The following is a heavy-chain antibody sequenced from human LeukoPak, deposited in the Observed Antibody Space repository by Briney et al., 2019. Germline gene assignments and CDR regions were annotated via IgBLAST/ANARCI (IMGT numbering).Heavy chain of an antibody. CDR2: IIPILGIA. CDR3: ARDRSLYGNFDY. V-gene: IGHV1-69*04. CDR1: GGTFSSYA. J-gene: IGHJ4*02. Sequence: SVKVSCKASGGTFSSYAISWVRQAPGQGLEWMGRIIPILGIANYAQKFQGRVTITADKSTSTAYMELRSLRSEDTAVYYCARDRSLYGNFDYWGQGTLVTVSS. D-gene: IGHD3-16*01.